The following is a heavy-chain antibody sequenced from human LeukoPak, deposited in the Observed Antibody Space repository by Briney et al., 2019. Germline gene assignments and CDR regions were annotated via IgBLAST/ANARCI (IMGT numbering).Heavy chain of an antibody. CDR3: AKGRMVRGVIMSY. V-gene: IGHV3-23*01. CDR2: ISGSGGST. Sequence: GGSLRLSCAASEFTFSSYAMSWVRQAPGKGLEWVSAISGSGGSTYYADSVKGRFTISRDNSKNTLYLQMNSLRAEDTAVYYCAKGRMVRGVIMSYWGQGTLVTVSS. CDR1: EFTFSSYA. D-gene: IGHD3-10*01. J-gene: IGHJ4*02.